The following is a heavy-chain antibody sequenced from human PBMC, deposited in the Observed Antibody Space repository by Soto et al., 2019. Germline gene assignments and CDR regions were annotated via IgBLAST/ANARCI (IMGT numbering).Heavy chain of an antibody. J-gene: IGHJ6*02. CDR2: VHHSWGS. D-gene: IGHD3-10*01. CDR3: ARQGFGALHGQVDV. Sequence: QVQLQESGPGLVKPSETLSLSCTVSGGSISSYYWRWIRQPPGKGMGLIGYVHHSWGSTYNPSLQRRVAISLDTSKSKFSLKLTSVTAADTAVYYCARQGFGALHGQVDVWGQGTAVTVSS. CDR1: GGSISSYY. V-gene: IGHV4-59*08.